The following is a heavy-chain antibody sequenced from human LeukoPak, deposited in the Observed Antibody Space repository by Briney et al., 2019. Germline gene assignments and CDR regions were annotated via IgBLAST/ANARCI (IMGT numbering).Heavy chain of an antibody. CDR3: ARSDDYGDPWFDP. D-gene: IGHD4-17*01. J-gene: IGHJ5*02. V-gene: IGHV4-34*01. CDR2: INHSGST. CDR1: GGSFSGYY. Sequence: SETLSLTCAVYGGSFSGYYWSWIRQPPGKGLEWIGEINHSGSTNYNPSLKSRVTISVDTSKNQFSLKLSSVTAADTAVYYCARSDDYGDPWFDPWGQGTPVTVSS.